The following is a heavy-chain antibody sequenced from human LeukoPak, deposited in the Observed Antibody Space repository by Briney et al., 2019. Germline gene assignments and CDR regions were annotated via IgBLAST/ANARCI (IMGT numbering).Heavy chain of an antibody. J-gene: IGHJ4*02. CDR2: IYHSGST. Sequence: SQTLSLTCTVSGYSISSGCYWGWIRQPPGKGLEWIGSIYHSGSTYYNPSLKSRVTISVDTSKNQFSLKLTSVTAADTAVYHCARADSSGYRYFFDFWGQGTLVTVSS. D-gene: IGHD3-22*01. V-gene: IGHV4-38-2*02. CDR3: ARADSSGYRYFFDF. CDR1: GYSISSGCY.